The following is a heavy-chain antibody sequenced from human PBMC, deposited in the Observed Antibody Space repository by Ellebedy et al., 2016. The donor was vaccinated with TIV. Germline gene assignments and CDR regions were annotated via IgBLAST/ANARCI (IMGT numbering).Heavy chain of an antibody. CDR3: ATNPSSAVPGRYSSSWYRGNYYMDV. J-gene: IGHJ6*03. V-gene: IGHV1-2*02. CDR1: GYTFTGYY. CDR2: INPNSGGT. D-gene: IGHD6-13*01. Sequence: ASVKVSCXASGYTFTGYYMHWVRQAPGQGLEWMGWINPNSGGTNYAQKFQGRVTMTRDTSISTAYMELSRLRSDDTAVYYCATNPSSAVPGRYSSSWYRGNYYMDVWGKGTTVTVSS.